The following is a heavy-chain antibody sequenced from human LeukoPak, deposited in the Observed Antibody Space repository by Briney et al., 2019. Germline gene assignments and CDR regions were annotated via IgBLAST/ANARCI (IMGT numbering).Heavy chain of an antibody. V-gene: IGHV3-11*04. Sequence: KPEGSLRLSCAASGFTFSNAWMSWVRQAPGKGLEWVSYISYSGSTTSYADSVKGRFTISRDNAKNSLYLQMNSLRAEDTAVYYCARAGPPAFDPWGQGTLVTVSS. CDR3: ARAGPPAFDP. CDR2: ISYSGSTT. J-gene: IGHJ5*02. CDR1: GFTFSNAW.